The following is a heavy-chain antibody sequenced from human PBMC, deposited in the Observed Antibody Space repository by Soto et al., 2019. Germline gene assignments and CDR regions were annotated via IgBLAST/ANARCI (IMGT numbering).Heavy chain of an antibody. D-gene: IGHD6-25*01. J-gene: IGHJ2*01. Sequence: EVQLVESGGGLVQPGGSLRLSCAASGFTLSNYWMSWVRQAPGKGLEWVANIKEDGSEKYYVDSVKGRFTISRDNAKNSLYLQMNSLRAEDTAVYYCARESAAHWYFDLWGRGTLVTVSS. CDR2: IKEDGSEK. CDR1: GFTLSNYW. CDR3: ARESAAHWYFDL. V-gene: IGHV3-7*01.